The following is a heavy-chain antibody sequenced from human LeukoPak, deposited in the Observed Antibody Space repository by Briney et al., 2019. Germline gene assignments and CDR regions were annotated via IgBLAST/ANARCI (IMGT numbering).Heavy chain of an antibody. J-gene: IGHJ4*02. V-gene: IGHV1-18*01. CDR2: ISAYNGNT. Sequence: ASVKVSCKASGYTFTSYGISWVRRAPGQGREWMGWISAYNGNTNYAQKLQGRVTMTTDTSTSTAYMELRSLRSDDTAVYYCARDIQPYYYDSSGYFYYFDYWGQGTLVTVSS. CDR1: GYTFTSYG. D-gene: IGHD3-22*01. CDR3: ARDIQPYYYDSSGYFYYFDY.